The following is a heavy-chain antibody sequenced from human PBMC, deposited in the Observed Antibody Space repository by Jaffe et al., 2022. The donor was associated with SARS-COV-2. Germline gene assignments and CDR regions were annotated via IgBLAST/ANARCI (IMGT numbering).Heavy chain of an antibody. D-gene: IGHD4-17*01. CDR1: GGSISSSSYY. CDR3: ARGGTVTIVEY. CDR2: IDYSGST. V-gene: IGHV4-39*01. J-gene: IGHJ4*02. Sequence: QLQLQESGPGLVKPSETLSLTCTVSGGSISSSSYYWGWIRQPPGKGLEWIGNIDYSGSTYYNPSLKSRVTISVDTSKNQFSLKLRSVTVADTAVFYCARGGTVTIVEYWGQGTLVTVSS.